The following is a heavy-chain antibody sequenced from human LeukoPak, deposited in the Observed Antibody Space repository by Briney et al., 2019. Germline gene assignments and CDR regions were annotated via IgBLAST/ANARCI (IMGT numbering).Heavy chain of an antibody. Sequence: PGGSLRLSCSASGFTFSSYDMHWVRQAPGKGLEWVAVISSDGSSKYYADSVKGRFTISRDNSRNTLYLHMNSLRPEDTAVYYCAKVESSGWYSIDYWGQGTLVTVSS. V-gene: IGHV3-30*18. D-gene: IGHD6-19*01. CDR2: ISSDGSSK. CDR3: AKVESSGWYSIDY. J-gene: IGHJ4*02. CDR1: GFTFSSYD.